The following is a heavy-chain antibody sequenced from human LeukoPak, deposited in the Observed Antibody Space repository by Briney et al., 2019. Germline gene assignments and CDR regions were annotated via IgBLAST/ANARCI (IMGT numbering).Heavy chain of an antibody. CDR1: GFTFSSYA. V-gene: IGHV3-30*02. CDR3: ASQGAQQLAPYYYYYMDV. Sequence: GGSLRLSCAASGFTFSSYAMSWVRQAPGKGLEWLAFIRYDGNDKYYADSVEGRFTISRHNPKNTLYLQMSSLKTEDTAVYYCASQGAQQLAPYYYYYMDVWGKGTTVTVSS. J-gene: IGHJ6*03. D-gene: IGHD6-13*01. CDR2: IRYDGNDK.